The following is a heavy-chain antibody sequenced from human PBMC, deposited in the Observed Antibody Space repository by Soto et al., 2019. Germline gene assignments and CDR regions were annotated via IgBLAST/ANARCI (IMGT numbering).Heavy chain of an antibody. Sequence: LRLSCAASGFTFSSAWMSWVRQAPGKGLEWVGRIKSKTDGGTTDYAAPVKGRFTISRDDSKNTLYLQLNSLKTADTAVYYCTTDEVWCTNGFCRYYYYGMDVWGQGTTVTVSS. CDR1: GFTFSSAW. CDR3: TTDEVWCTNGFCRYYYYGMDV. J-gene: IGHJ6*02. CDR2: IKSKTDGGTT. V-gene: IGHV3-15*01. D-gene: IGHD2-8*01.